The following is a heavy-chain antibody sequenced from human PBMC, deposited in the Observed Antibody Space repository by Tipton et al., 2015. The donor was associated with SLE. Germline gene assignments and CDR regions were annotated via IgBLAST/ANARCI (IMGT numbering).Heavy chain of an antibody. Sequence: TLSLTCTVSGGSITSDNWWSWVRQPPGKGLEWIGEIYHTGSTKYNPSLKSRVTISVDKSKNQFSLQLSSVTAADTAVYYCARDLWGTQATEYWGQGHLVTVSS. CDR3: ARDLWGTQATEY. V-gene: IGHV4-4*02. CDR2: IYHTGST. D-gene: IGHD3-16*01. J-gene: IGHJ4*02. CDR1: GGSITSDNW.